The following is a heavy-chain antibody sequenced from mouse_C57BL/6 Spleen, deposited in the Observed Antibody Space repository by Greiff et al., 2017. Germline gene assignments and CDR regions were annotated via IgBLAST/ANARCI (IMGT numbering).Heavy chain of an antibody. CDR1: GYTFTSYW. Sequence: QVHVKQPGAELVKPGASVKLSCKASGYTFTSYWMHWVKQRPGQGLEWIGMIHPNSGSTNYNEKFKSKATLTVDKSSSTAYMQLSSLTSEDSAVYYCARWIYYGSSLYYFDYWGQGTTLTVSS. CDR3: ARWIYYGSSLYYFDY. J-gene: IGHJ2*01. V-gene: IGHV1-64*01. D-gene: IGHD1-1*01. CDR2: IHPNSGST.